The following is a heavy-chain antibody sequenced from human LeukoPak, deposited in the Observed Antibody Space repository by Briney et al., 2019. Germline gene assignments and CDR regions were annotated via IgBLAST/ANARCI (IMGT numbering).Heavy chain of an antibody. D-gene: IGHD6-19*01. V-gene: IGHV3-30*12. CDR2: IAYDGSSK. CDR1: GFTFSHFG. CDR3: ARELSMVAGPTDAFDI. J-gene: IGHJ3*02. Sequence: PGGSLRLSCAASGFTFSHFGMHWVRQAPGKGLEWVAFIAYDGSSKYYADSLKGRITISRDNSKNTLYLQMNGLRVEDTAVYYCARELSMVAGPTDAFDIWGQGTMVTVSS.